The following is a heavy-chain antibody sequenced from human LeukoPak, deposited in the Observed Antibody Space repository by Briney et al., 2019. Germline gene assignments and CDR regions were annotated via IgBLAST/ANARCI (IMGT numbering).Heavy chain of an antibody. CDR1: GGSVSSSSYY. J-gene: IGHJ4*02. CDR3: ARLNTFCFDY. CDR2: IYYGGST. V-gene: IGHV4-39*01. Sequence: SETLSLTCTVSGGSVSSSSYYWGWIRQPPGKGLEYIGIIYYGGSTYYNPSLRGRVTMSVDTSKNQFSLKLSSVTAADTAVYYCARLNTFCFDYWGQGTLVTVSS. D-gene: IGHD2/OR15-2a*01.